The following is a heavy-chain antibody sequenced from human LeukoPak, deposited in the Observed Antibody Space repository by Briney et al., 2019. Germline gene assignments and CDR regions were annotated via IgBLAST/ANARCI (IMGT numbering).Heavy chain of an antibody. V-gene: IGHV1-69*01. Sequence: SVKVSCKASGGTFSSYAISWVRQAPGQGLEWRGGIIPIFGTANYAQKFQGRVTITADESTSTAYMELSSLRSEDTAVYYCARGGEFYYYYMDVWGKGTAVTVSS. CDR1: GGTFSSYA. CDR2: IIPIFGTA. CDR3: ARGGEFYYYYMDV. D-gene: IGHD2-21*01. J-gene: IGHJ6*03.